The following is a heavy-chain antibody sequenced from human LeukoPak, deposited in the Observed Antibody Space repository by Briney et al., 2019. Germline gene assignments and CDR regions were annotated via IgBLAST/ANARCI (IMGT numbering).Heavy chain of an antibody. Sequence: SSETLSLTCTVSGGSISSGGYHWSWIRQHPGKGLEWIGYIYYSGSTYYNPSLKSRVTISVDTSKNQFSLRLSSVTAADTAVYYCARVRGYCSSTTCYYDYWGQGTLVTVSS. CDR3: ARVRGYCSSTTCYYDY. CDR2: IYYSGST. V-gene: IGHV4-31*03. CDR1: GGSISSGGYH. D-gene: IGHD2-2*01. J-gene: IGHJ4*02.